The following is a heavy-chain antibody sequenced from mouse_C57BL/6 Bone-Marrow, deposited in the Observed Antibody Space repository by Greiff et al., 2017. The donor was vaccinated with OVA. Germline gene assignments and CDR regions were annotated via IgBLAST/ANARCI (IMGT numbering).Heavy chain of an antibody. V-gene: IGHV5-17*01. CDR2: ISSGSSTI. Sequence: EVQLVESGGGLVKPGGSLKLSCAASGFTFSDYGMHWVRQAPEKGLEWVAYISSGSSTIYYADTVKGRFTISRDNAKNTLFLQMTSLRSEDTAMYYCASGYYWFAYWGQGTLVTVSA. D-gene: IGHD2-3*01. CDR1: GFTFSDYG. CDR3: ASGYYWFAY. J-gene: IGHJ3*01.